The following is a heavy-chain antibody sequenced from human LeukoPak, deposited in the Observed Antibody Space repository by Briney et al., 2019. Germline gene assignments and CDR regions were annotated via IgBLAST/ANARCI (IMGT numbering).Heavy chain of an antibody. Sequence: ASVKVSCKASGGTFSSYAISWVRQAPGQGLEWMGGIIPIFGTANYAQKFQGRVTITADESTSTAYMALSSLRSEDTAVYSCARGRITIFGVVLDSASYYGMDVWGQGTTVTVSS. J-gene: IGHJ6*02. D-gene: IGHD3-3*01. V-gene: IGHV1-69*13. CDR1: GGTFSSYA. CDR2: IIPIFGTA. CDR3: ARGRITIFGVVLDSASYYGMDV.